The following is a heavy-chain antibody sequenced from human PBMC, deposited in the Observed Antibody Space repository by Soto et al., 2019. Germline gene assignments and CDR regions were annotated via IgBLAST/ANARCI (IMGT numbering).Heavy chain of an antibody. CDR2: INEDGRII. CDR3: TRDLGGWGAY. V-gene: IGHV3-74*01. D-gene: IGHD3-10*01. Sequence: EVQLVEYGGGLVQPGGSLRLSCAASGFTFSNFWMHWVRQVPGKWLMWVSRINEDGRIINYADSVKGRFTISRDNARVTLYLKMTSLRAKDTSIYYSTRDLGGWGAYWGQGALVTVSS. CDR1: GFTFSNFW. J-gene: IGHJ4*02.